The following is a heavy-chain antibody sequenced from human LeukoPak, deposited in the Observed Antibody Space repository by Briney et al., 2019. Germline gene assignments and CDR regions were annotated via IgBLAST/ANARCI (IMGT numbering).Heavy chain of an antibody. Sequence: GGSLRLSCAASGFTFSSYGMHWVRQAPGKGLEWVAFIRYDGSNKYYADSVKGRFTISRDNSKNTLYLQMNSLRAEDTAVYYCAKGGPPFDCYYYYMDVWGKGTTVTVSS. CDR2: IRYDGSNK. CDR3: AKGGPPFDCYYYYMDV. J-gene: IGHJ6*03. CDR1: GFTFSSYG. V-gene: IGHV3-30*02. D-gene: IGHD1-26*01.